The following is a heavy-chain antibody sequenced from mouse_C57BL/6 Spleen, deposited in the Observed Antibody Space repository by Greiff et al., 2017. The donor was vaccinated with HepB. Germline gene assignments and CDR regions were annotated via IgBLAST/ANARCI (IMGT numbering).Heavy chain of an antibody. D-gene: IGHD2-4*01. Sequence: VQVVESGAELVRPGASVTLSCKASGYTFTDYEMHWVKQTPVHGLEWIGAIDPETGGTAYNQKFKGKAILTADKSSSTAYMELRSLTSEDSAVYYCTRERVYYEYDRYFDVWGTGTTVTVSS. CDR3: TRERVYYEYDRYFDV. J-gene: IGHJ1*03. CDR1: GYTFTDYE. V-gene: IGHV1-15*01. CDR2: IDPETGGT.